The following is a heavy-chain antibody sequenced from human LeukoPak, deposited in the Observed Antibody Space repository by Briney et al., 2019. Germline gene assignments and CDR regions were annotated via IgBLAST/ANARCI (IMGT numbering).Heavy chain of an antibody. Sequence: ASVKVSCKVSGYTLTELSMHWVRQAPGKGLEWMGGFDPEDGETIYAQKFQGRVTMTEDTSTDTAYMELSSLRSEDTAVYYCATRSGSYYEVDAFDIWGQGTMVTVSS. CDR3: ATRSGSYYEVDAFDI. J-gene: IGHJ3*02. CDR1: GYTLTELS. D-gene: IGHD1-26*01. CDR2: FDPEDGET. V-gene: IGHV1-24*01.